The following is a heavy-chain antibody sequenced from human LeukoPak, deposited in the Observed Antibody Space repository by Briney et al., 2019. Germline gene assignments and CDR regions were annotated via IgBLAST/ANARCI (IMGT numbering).Heavy chain of an antibody. J-gene: IGHJ6*02. D-gene: IGHD3-10*01. Sequence: TGGSLRLSCAASGFTFNSYAMSWVRQAPGKGLEWVSAISGSGGSTYYADSVKGRFTISRDNSKNTLFLQMNGLRAEDTAVYYCAKDRYYASGSPTRHYYGMDVWGQGTTVTVSS. V-gene: IGHV3-23*01. CDR1: GFTFNSYA. CDR2: ISGSGGST. CDR3: AKDRYYASGSPTRHYYGMDV.